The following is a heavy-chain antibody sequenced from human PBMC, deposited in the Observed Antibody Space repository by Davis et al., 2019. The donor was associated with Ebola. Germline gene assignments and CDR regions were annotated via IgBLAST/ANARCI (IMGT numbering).Heavy chain of an antibody. CDR2: IYYSGST. V-gene: IGHV4-59*12. CDR1: GGSISSYY. CDR3: ARVERGSWFDP. D-gene: IGHD1-26*01. J-gene: IGHJ5*02. Sequence: MPSETLSLTCTVSGGSISSYYWSWIRQPPGKGLEWIGYIYYSGSTNYNPSLKSRVTISVDTSKNQFSLKLSSVTAADTAVYYCARVERGSWFDPWGQGTLVTVSS.